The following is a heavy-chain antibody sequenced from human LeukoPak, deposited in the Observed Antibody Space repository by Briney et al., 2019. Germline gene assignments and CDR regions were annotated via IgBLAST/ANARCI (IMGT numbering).Heavy chain of an antibody. CDR2: IYYSGST. J-gene: IGHJ3*02. V-gene: IGHV4-39*07. CDR3: ARIRYYYDSSGYYYYAFDI. Sequence: SETLSLTCTVSGGSISSSSYYWGWIRQPPGKGLEWIGSIYYSGSTYYNPSLKSRVTISVDTSKNQFSLKLSSVTAADTAVYYCARIRYYYDSSGYYYYAFDIWGQGTMVTVSS. CDR1: GGSISSSSYY. D-gene: IGHD3-22*01.